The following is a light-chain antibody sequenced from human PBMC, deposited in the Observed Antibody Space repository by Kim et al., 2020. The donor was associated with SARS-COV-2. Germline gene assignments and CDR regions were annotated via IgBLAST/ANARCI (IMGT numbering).Light chain of an antibody. CDR3: QQYYIFPYT. CDR2: KAS. J-gene: IGKJ2*01. CDR1: ESFSSW. V-gene: IGKV1-5*03. Sequence: DIQMTQSPSTLSASVGDTVTISCRASESFSSWLGWYQQKPGKAPNLLIYKASNLESGVPSRFSGSESGTEFTLTITSLQPDDFATYYCQQYYIFPYTFGQGTKLEIK.